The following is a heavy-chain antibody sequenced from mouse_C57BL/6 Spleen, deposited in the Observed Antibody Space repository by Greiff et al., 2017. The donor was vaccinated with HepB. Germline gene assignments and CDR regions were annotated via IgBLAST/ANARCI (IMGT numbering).Heavy chain of an antibody. D-gene: IGHD6-2*01. CDR1: GYTFTSYW. CDR3: VLDLCFDY. V-gene: IGHV1-64*01. Sequence: QVQLQQPGAELVKPGASVKLSCKASGYTFTSYWMHWVKQRPGQGLEWIGMIHPNSGSTKYNEKFKSKATLTADKTSSTSYLQLSSLTSEDSAVYYFVLDLCFDYWGHGTTLTVSS. CDR2: IHPNSGST. J-gene: IGHJ2*01.